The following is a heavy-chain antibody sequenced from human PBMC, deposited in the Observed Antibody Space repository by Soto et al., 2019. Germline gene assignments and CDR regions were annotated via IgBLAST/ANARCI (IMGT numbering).Heavy chain of an antibody. J-gene: IGHJ4*02. D-gene: IGHD1-26*01. CDR3: ARDPSVSGVQFDY. V-gene: IGHV3-33*01. CDR1: GFTFSSYD. CDR2: IWYDGSNK. Sequence: QVQLVESGGGVVQPGRSLRLSCAASGFTFSSYDMHWVRQAPGKGLEWVAVIWYDGSNKYYADSVKGRFTISRDDSKNTLYLQMNSLRAEDTAVYYCARDPSVSGVQFDYWGQGSLVTVSS.